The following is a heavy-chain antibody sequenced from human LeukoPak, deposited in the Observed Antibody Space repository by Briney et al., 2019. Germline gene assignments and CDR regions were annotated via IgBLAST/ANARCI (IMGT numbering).Heavy chain of an antibody. Sequence: ASVKVSCKTSGYTFTAYHMHWVRQAPGQGLEFMGWIYPPTGGTILAEKFQGRVTMTRDTPIATAYMELSGLNFDDTAVCYCVRENWYYDHWGQGTLVTVSS. V-gene: IGHV1-2*02. CDR3: VRENWYYDH. D-gene: IGHD3-16*01. CDR1: GYTFTAYH. CDR2: IYPPTGGT. J-gene: IGHJ4*02.